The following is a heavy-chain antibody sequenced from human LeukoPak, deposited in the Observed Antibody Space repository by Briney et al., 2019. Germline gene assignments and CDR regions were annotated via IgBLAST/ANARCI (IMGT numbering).Heavy chain of an antibody. D-gene: IGHD3-22*01. J-gene: IGHJ5*02. CDR2: IYDSGTT. CDR3: VRRSSGDLCANWFDL. V-gene: IGHV4-59*08. Sequence: SETLSPTCTVSGGSISNYYWNWIRQPPGKGLEWIGYIYDSGTTNYNPSLKSRVTMSVDTSKNQFSLMLSSVTAADTAVYYCVRRSSGDLCANWFDLWRQGTLVTVSS. CDR1: GGSISNYY.